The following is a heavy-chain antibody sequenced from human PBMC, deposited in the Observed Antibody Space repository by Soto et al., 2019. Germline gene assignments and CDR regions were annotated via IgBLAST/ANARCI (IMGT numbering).Heavy chain of an antibody. V-gene: IGHV5-51*01. D-gene: IGHD3-22*01. J-gene: IGHJ6*02. Sequence: ESLKISCKGSGYGFTSYWIGWVRQMPGKGLEWMGIIYPGDSDTRYSPSFQGQVTISADKSISTAYLQWSSLKASDTAMYYCARHKRNYYDSSGFYYGMDVWGQGTTVTVSS. CDR3: ARHKRNYYDSSGFYYGMDV. CDR2: IYPGDSDT. CDR1: GYGFTSYW.